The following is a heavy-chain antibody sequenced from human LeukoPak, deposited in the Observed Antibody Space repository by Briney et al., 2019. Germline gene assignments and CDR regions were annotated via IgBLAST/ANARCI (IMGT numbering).Heavy chain of an antibody. J-gene: IGHJ6*02. CDR3: TRDGSGWSRDV. CDR2: IPSSGNSI. Sequence: GGSLRLSCAASGFTFSVRGMTWVRQAPRVGLESVSTIPSSGNSIYYAESVKGRFTGSRDNAKSSVYLQMNSLTADDTAVYYCTRDGSGWSRDVWGQGTTVTVSS. V-gene: IGHV3-21*01. D-gene: IGHD6-19*01. CDR1: GFTFSVRG.